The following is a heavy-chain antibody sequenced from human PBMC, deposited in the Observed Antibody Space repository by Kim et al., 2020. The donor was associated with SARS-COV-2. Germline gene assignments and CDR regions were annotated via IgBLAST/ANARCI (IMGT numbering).Heavy chain of an antibody. CDR2: IKQDGSEK. V-gene: IGHV3-7*03. J-gene: IGHJ6*02. D-gene: IGHD4-4*01. CDR1: GFTFSSYW. Sequence: GGSLRLSCAASGFTFSSYWMSWVRQAPGKGLEWLANIKQDGSEKFYVDSVKGRFTISRDNAKNSLYLQMNSLRAEDTAVYYCARDSSSNYDYYYYGMDVWGQGTTVTVSS. CDR3: ARDSSSNYDYYYYGMDV.